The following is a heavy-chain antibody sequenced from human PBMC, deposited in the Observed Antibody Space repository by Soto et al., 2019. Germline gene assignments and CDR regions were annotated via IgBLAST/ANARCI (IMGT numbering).Heavy chain of an antibody. CDR3: ARDTSGDYFYYYMDV. CDR2: ISNSGNTI. V-gene: IGHV3-48*01. Sequence: GGSLRLSCVASGFTFNTYNMNWVSQAPGKGLEWVSYISNSGNTIYYADSVKGRFTSSRDNANNLLYLQMSSLSAEDTAVYYCARDTSGDYFYYYMDVWGKGTTVTVSS. CDR1: GFTFNTYN. D-gene: IGHD4-17*01. J-gene: IGHJ6*03.